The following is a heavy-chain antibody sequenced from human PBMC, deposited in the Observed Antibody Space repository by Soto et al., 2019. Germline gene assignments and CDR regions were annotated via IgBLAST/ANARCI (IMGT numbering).Heavy chain of an antibody. V-gene: IGHV3-74*01. J-gene: IGHJ4*02. Sequence: GGSLRLSCAASGFTFSSYWMHWVRQAPGKGLVWVSRINSDGSSTSYADSVKGRFTISRDNAKNTLYLQMNSLRAEDTAVYYCARGGLRFLEWFEGVDYWGQGTLVTVSS. D-gene: IGHD3-3*01. CDR2: INSDGSST. CDR3: ARGGLRFLEWFEGVDY. CDR1: GFTFSSYW.